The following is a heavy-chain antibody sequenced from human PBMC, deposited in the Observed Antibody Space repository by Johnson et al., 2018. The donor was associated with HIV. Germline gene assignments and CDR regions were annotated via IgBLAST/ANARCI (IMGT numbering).Heavy chain of an antibody. CDR3: ARGMIVSDAFDI. CDR1: GFTFDDYG. CDR2: ISLDGNDE. D-gene: IGHD3-22*01. V-gene: IGHV3-30*03. J-gene: IGHJ3*02. Sequence: QVQLVESGGGLVQPGGSLRLSCAASGFTFDDYGMSWVRQAPGKGLEWVAVISLDGNDEYYADSVRGRFTISKDNSKNILYLQMNSLRAEDTAVYYCARGMIVSDAFDIWGQGTMVTVSS.